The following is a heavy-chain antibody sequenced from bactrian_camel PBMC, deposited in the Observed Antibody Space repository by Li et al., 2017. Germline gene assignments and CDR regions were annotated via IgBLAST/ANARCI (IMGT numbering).Heavy chain of an antibody. CDR3: AAAISDLPVDVFATLGHWSFSY. CDR2: IDGTGNT. D-gene: IGHD1*01. V-gene: IGHV3S55*01. CDR1: GITEGTNC. Sequence: HVQLVESGGGSVQAGGSLRLSCEVSGITEGTNCIGWFRQAPGKEREGVAAIDGTGNTAVADSVKGRFTISKDDAKYTLYLQMNNLEPEDTATYYCAAAISDLPVDVFATLGHWSFSYWGPGTQVTVS. J-gene: IGHJ4*01.